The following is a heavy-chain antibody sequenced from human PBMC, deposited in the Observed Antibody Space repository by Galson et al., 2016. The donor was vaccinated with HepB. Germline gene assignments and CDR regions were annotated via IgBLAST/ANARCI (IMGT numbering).Heavy chain of an antibody. D-gene: IGHD6-19*01. CDR2: INIGNGRT. CDR3: ARGGWGFDY. J-gene: IGHJ4*02. CDR1: GYTFTSYA. Sequence: SVKVSCKASGYTFTSYALLWVRQAPGQRPEWMGWINIGNGRTIYSQNFQGRITLTRDTTASTAYMDLSSLRSADTAVYYCARGGWGFDYWGQGTLITVSS. V-gene: IGHV1-3*04.